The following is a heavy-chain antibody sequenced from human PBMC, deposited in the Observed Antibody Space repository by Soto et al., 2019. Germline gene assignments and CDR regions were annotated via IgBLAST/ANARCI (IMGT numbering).Heavy chain of an antibody. CDR3: AGGRIVVVPAATPYNWFDP. J-gene: IGHJ5*02. Sequence: SETLSLTCAVYGGSFSGYYWSWIRQPPGKGLEWIGEINHSGSTNYNPSLKSRVAISVDTSKNQFSLKLSSVTAADTAVYYCAGGRIVVVPAATPYNWFDPWGQGTLVTVSS. CDR2: INHSGST. CDR1: GGSFSGYY. V-gene: IGHV4-34*01. D-gene: IGHD2-2*01.